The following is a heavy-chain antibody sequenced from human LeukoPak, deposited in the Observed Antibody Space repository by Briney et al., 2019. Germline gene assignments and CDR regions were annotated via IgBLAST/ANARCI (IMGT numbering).Heavy chain of an antibody. Sequence: ASVTVSCMASVYTFTRYGISWVRPAPGQGLEWMGWIRAYNGDKNYPQRLHGRVTMTTDTSTSTAYMDVRSLRSDGTAVYYCARVDGFSVPHWGQGTLVTVSS. D-gene: IGHD3-9*01. J-gene: IGHJ4*02. V-gene: IGHV1-18*01. CDR1: VYTFTRYG. CDR3: ARVDGFSVPH. CDR2: IRAYNGDK.